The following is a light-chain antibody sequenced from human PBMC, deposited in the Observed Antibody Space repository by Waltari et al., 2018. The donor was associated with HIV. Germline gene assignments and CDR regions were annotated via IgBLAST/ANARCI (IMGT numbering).Light chain of an antibody. CDR1: ALPEKS. CDR2: EDN. Sequence: SYELTQPPSVSVSPGQTARITCSGAALPEKSASWYQQRSGQAPVLVIYEDNKRPSGIPGRCSGSSSGTMATLTISGAQVEDEADYSCFSTDSSGNHRVFGGGTKLTVL. CDR3: FSTDSSGNHRV. J-gene: IGLJ3*02. V-gene: IGLV3-10*01.